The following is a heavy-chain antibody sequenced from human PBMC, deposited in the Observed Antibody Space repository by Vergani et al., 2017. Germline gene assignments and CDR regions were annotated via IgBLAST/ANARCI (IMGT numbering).Heavy chain of an antibody. J-gene: IGHJ6*03. V-gene: IGHV1-69*06. CDR2: IIPIFCTA. CDR3: ARGGYCSSTSCARNYYYYMDV. D-gene: IGHD2-2*03. Sequence: QVQLVQSGAEVKKPGSSVKVSCKASGGTFSSYPISWVRQAPGQGLEWMGGIIPIFCTANYAQKFQGRVTITADKSTSTAYMELSSLRSEDTAVYYCARGGYCSSTSCARNYYYYMDVWGKGTTVTVSS. CDR1: GGTFSSYP.